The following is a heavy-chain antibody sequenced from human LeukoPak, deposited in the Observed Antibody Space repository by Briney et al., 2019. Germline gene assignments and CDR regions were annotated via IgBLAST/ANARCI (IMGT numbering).Heavy chain of an antibody. D-gene: IGHD1-26*01. J-gene: IGHJ4*02. Sequence: GASVKVSCKASGYTFTGYYMHWVRQAPGQGLEWMGWINPNSGGTNYAQKFQGRVTMTRDTSISTAYMELSRLRSDDTAVYYCAKDRGGGYSGSYYGGDYWGQGTLVTVSS. CDR3: AKDRGGGYSGSYYGGDY. V-gene: IGHV1-2*02. CDR2: INPNSGGT. CDR1: GYTFTGYY.